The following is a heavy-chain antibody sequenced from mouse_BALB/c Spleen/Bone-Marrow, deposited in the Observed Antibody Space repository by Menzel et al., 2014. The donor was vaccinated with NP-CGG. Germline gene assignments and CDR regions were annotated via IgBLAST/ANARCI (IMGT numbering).Heavy chain of an antibody. V-gene: IGHV7-3*02. J-gene: IGHJ2*01. CDR2: IRNKANGYTT. Sequence: DVKLQESGGGLVQPGGSLRLSCATSGFTFTDYYMSWVRQPPGKALEWLGFIRNKANGYTTEYSASVKGRFTISRDNSQSILYLQINTLRAEDSATYYCARDRAARATGYYFDYWGQGTTLAVSS. CDR1: GFTFTDYY. CDR3: ARDRAARATGYYFDY. D-gene: IGHD3-1*01.